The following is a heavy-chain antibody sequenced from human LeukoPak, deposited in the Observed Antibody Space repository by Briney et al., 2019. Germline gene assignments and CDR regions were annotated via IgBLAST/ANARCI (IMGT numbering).Heavy chain of an antibody. D-gene: IGHD5/OR15-5a*01. V-gene: IGHV3-23*01. CDR3: AKGGLYSFCDS. J-gene: IGHJ5*01. CDR2: GSGKGDET. CDR1: GLIFRNYA. Sequence: PGGTLRLTCAASGLIFRNYATTWCRHAPGKGLEWVSTGSGKGDETYYADSVKSRFTISIDNSKNAFYLQLTSLRAEDTAVYYCAKGGLYSFCDSWGQGTLVTVSS.